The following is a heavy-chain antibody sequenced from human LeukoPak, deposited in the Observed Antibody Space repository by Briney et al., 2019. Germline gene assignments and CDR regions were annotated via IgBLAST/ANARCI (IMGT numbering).Heavy chain of an antibody. CDR1: GLTVNNNY. CDR2: LYIGGNT. J-gene: IGHJ4*02. D-gene: IGHD5-18*01. CDR3: MTAAGYNFGQY. V-gene: IGHV3-53*01. Sequence: GGSLRLSCAASGLTVNNNYMNWVRQAPGKGLEWVSALYIGGNTYYADSVRGRFTISRDNSMNTLYLQMNSLRAEDTAIYYCMTAAGYNFGQYWGQGTLVTVSS.